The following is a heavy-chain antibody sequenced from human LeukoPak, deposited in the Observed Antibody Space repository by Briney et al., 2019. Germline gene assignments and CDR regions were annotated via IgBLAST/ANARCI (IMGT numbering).Heavy chain of an antibody. CDR1: GGSMSHH. CDR2: ISHTAST. Sequence: PSETLSLTCTVSGGSMSHHWSWIRQSPWKGLEWIGYISHTASTNYNPSLKSRVTLSIDTSKSQLSFQLTSVTAADTAVYYCAREKSPERKTWLQLGAFDVWGQGTVVTVSS. CDR3: AREKSPERKTWLQLGAFDV. J-gene: IGHJ3*01. D-gene: IGHD5-24*01. V-gene: IGHV4-59*11.